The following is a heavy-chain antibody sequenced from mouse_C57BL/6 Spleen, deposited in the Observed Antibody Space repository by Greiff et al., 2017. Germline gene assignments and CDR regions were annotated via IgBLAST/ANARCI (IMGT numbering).Heavy chain of an antibody. V-gene: IGHV1-4*01. CDR2: INPSSGYT. D-gene: IGHD1-1*01. CDR1: GYTFTSYT. Sequence: LQESGAELARPGASVKMSCKASGYTFTSYTMHWVKQRPGQGLEWIGYINPSSGYTKYNQKFKDKATLTADKSSSTAYMQLSSLTSEDSAVYYCAKQGSSYDYFDYWGQGTTLTVSS. J-gene: IGHJ2*01. CDR3: AKQGSSYDYFDY.